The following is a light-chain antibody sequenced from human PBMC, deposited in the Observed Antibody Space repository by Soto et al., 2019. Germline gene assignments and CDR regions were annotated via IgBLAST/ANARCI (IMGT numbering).Light chain of an antibody. J-gene: IGKJ4*01. CDR1: QSIANY. V-gene: IGKV1-39*01. CDR3: QQGYSSPRT. CDR2: AAS. Sequence: DVPMTQSPFSLSASVGDRVTMTCRASQSIANYLNWYQQKPGKVPKLLVFAASSLLSGVPSRFSGTGSGTDFTLTISSLQPEDFATYYCQQGYSSPRTFGGGTKVEIK.